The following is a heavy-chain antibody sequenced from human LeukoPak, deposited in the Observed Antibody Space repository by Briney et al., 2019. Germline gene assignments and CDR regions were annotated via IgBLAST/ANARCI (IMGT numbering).Heavy chain of an antibody. J-gene: IGHJ6*03. V-gene: IGHV4-39*07. D-gene: IGHD3-3*01. CDR3: AREGYDFWSGYYKDYYYYMDV. CDR1: GGSISSSSYY. CDR2: IYYSGST. Sequence: SETLSLTCTVSGGSISSSSYYWGWIRQPPGKGLEWIGSIYYSGSTYYNPSLKSRVTISVDTSKNQFSLKLSSVTAADTAVYYCAREGYDFWSGYYKDYYYYMDVWGKGTTVTVSS.